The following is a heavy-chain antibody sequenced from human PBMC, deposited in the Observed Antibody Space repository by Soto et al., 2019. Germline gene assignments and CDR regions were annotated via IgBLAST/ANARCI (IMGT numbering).Heavy chain of an antibody. CDR2: IIPIFNST. V-gene: IGHV1-69*06. CDR1: GSRFSNYV. Sequence: QVQLVQSGAEVKTPGSSLKVSCKVSGSRFSNYVISWVRQAPGHGLEWLGRIIPIFNSTKYAQNSEGRVTITADKSTSTASLELGSLRSDDTAVYYCAREGRGKKAGYNGLVSLGYWGQGTLVTVSS. J-gene: IGHJ4*02. D-gene: IGHD2-2*02. CDR3: AREGRGKKAGYNGLVSLGY.